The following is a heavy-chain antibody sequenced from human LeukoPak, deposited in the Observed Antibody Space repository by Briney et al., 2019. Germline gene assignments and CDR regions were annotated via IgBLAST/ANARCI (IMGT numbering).Heavy chain of an antibody. V-gene: IGHV4-59*10. Sequence: SEALSLTCAVYGGSFSGYYWSWIRQPAGKGLEWIGRIYTSGSTNYNPSLKSRITILVDTSKNQFSLKLSSVTAADTAVYYCARNSCPSGSCYDNRGYFDYWGQGTLVTVSS. J-gene: IGHJ4*02. CDR1: GGSFSGYY. D-gene: IGHD2-15*01. CDR3: ARNSCPSGSCYDNRGYFDY. CDR2: IYTSGST.